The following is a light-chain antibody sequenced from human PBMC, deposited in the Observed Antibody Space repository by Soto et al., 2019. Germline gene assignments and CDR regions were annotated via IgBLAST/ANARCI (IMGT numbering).Light chain of an antibody. CDR3: SSYPSSSTLEGVV. CDR1: SSDVGGYNY. CDR2: DVS. Sequence: QSVLTQPASVSGSPGQSITISCTGTSSDVGGYNYVSWYQQHPGKAPKLMIYDVSNRPSGVSNRFSGSKSGNTASLTISGLQAEDEADYYCSSYPSSSTLEGVVFGGGTKVTVL. J-gene: IGLJ2*01. V-gene: IGLV2-14*01.